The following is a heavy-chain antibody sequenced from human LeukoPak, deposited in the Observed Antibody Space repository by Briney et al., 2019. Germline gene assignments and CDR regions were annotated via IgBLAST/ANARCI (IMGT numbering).Heavy chain of an antibody. V-gene: IGHV3-23*01. CDR3: AKAGHDSYYYDSSGYYVEYYFDY. Sequence: TGGSLRLSCAASGFTFSSYAMSWVRQAPGKGLEWVSAISGSGGSTYYADSVKGRFTISRDNSKNTLYLQMNSLRAEDTAVYYCAKAGHDSYYYDSSGYYVEYYFDYWGQGTLVTVSS. CDR1: GFTFSSYA. J-gene: IGHJ4*02. D-gene: IGHD3-22*01. CDR2: ISGSGGST.